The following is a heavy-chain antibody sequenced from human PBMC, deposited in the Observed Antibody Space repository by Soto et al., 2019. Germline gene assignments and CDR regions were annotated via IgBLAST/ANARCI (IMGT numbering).Heavy chain of an antibody. V-gene: IGHV1-45*02. D-gene: IGHD1-26*01. Sequence: QMQLVQSGAEVKKPGSTVTVSCKALGNTFTFRYLHWVRQAPGQALEWMGWITPFNGDVHAQKFQERVTITRDRSINTAYMRMSSLRSEDTAMYYCASGGAGSGPFTWELPDHWGQGTLVTVSS. CDR2: ITPFNGD. J-gene: IGHJ4*02. CDR1: GNTFTFRY. CDR3: ASGGAGSGPFTWELPDH.